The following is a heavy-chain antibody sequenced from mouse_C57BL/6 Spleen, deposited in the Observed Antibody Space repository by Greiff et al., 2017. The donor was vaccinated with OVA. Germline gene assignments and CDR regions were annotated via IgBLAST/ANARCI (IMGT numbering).Heavy chain of an antibody. CDR3: AREETMIPYYAMDY. D-gene: IGHD2-4*01. CDR1: GYSITSGYY. CDR2: ISYDGSN. J-gene: IGHJ4*01. V-gene: IGHV3-6*01. Sequence: EVQVVESGPGLVKPSQSLSLTCSVTGYSITSGYYWNWIRQFPGNKLEWMGYISYDGSNNYNPSLKNRISITRDTSKNQFFLKLNSVTTEDTATYDCAREETMIPYYAMDYWGQGTSVTVSS.